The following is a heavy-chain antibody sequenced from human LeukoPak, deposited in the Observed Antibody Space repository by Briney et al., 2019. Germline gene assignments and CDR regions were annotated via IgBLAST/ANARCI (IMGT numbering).Heavy chain of an antibody. J-gene: IGHJ4*02. V-gene: IGHV1-69*04. CDR2: IIPILGIA. Sequence: SVKVSCKASGGTFSSYAISWVRQAPGQGLEWMGRIIPILGIANYAQKFQGRVTITADKPTSTAYMELSSLRSEDTAVYYCARAFVVDQVGATSGIDYWGQGTLVTVSS. CDR1: GGTFSSYA. CDR3: ARAFVVDQVGATSGIDY. D-gene: IGHD1-26*01.